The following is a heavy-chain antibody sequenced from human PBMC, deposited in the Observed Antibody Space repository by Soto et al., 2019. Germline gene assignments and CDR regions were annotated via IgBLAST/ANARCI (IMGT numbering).Heavy chain of an antibody. CDR2: LYGGGTT. V-gene: IGHV3-53*01. CDR1: GFAVNSDY. J-gene: IGHJ4*02. CDR3: VRTSSY. D-gene: IGHD2-2*01. Sequence: GGSRLSCAASGFAVNSDYMSWVRQAPGKGLEWVSVLYGGGTTHYSDSVKGRFTISRDNSKNTVFLQMNSLRAEDTAVYYCVRTSSYWGQGTRVTVSS.